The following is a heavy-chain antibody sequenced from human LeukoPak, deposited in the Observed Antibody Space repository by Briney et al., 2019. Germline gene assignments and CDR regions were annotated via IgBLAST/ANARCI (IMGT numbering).Heavy chain of an antibody. D-gene: IGHD3-10*01. J-gene: IGHJ4*02. CDR2: IYHSGST. CDR3: ASITMVRGVIPYFDY. V-gene: IGHV4-4*02. Sequence: PSETLSLTCAVSGRSTSRSNWWSWVRQPPGKGLEWIGEIYHSGSTDYNPSLKSRVTISIDKSKNQFPLKLSSVTAADTAVYFRASITMVRGVIPYFDYWGQGTLVTVSS. CDR1: GRSTSRSNW.